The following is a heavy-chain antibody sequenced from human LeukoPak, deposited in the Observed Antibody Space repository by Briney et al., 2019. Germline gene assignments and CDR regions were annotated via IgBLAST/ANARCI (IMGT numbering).Heavy chain of an antibody. V-gene: IGHV3-48*03. CDR1: GFSLSNYE. CDR2: ISTSGSAT. D-gene: IGHD3-10*01. Sequence: GGSLRLSCAASGFSLSNYEMNWVRQAPGKGLEWVSYISTSGSATSYADSVKGRFTISRDNAKNSLYLQMNSLRAEDTAVYYCARDKGSYYPFDYWGQGTLVTVSS. J-gene: IGHJ4*02. CDR3: ARDKGSYYPFDY.